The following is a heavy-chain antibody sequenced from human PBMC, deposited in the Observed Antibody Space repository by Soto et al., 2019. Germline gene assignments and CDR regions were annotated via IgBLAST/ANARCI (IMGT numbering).Heavy chain of an antibody. Sequence: ASVKVSCKASGYTFTSYYMHWVRQAPGQGLEWMGIINPSGGSTSYAQKFQGRVTMTRDTSTSTVYMELSSLRSEDTAVYYCARSHTKDIVVVTAREYFQHWGQGTLVTVSS. D-gene: IGHD2-21*02. J-gene: IGHJ1*01. CDR1: GYTFTSYY. CDR3: ARSHTKDIVVVTAREYFQH. CDR2: INPSGGST. V-gene: IGHV1-46*01.